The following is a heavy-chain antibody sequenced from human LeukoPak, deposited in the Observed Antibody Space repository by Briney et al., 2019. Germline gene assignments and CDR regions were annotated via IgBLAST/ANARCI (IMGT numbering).Heavy chain of an antibody. J-gene: IGHJ4*02. V-gene: IGHV3-30*02. CDR1: GFSFSGYG. CDR3: ARGIAAAWGARFDY. D-gene: IGHD6-13*01. Sequence: AGGSLRLSCAASGFSFSGYGMHWVRQAPGKGLEWVAFIRYDGSNEYYADSVKGQFTISRDKSKNTLSLQMNGLRVEDTAVYYCARGIAAAWGARFDYWGQGTLVTVSS. CDR2: IRYDGSNE.